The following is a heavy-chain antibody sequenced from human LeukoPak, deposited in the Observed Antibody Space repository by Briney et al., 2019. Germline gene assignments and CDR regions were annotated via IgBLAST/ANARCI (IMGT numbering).Heavy chain of an antibody. J-gene: IGHJ5*02. CDR2: INHSGST. V-gene: IGHV4-34*01. CDR3: ARDFSVVRGLYWFDP. CDR1: GGSFSGYY. Sequence: SETLSLTCAVYGGSFSGYYWSWIRQPPGKGLEWIGEINHSGSTNYNPSLKSRVTISVDTSKNQFSLKLSSVTAADTAVYYCARDFSVVRGLYWFDPWGQGTLVTVSS. D-gene: IGHD3-10*01.